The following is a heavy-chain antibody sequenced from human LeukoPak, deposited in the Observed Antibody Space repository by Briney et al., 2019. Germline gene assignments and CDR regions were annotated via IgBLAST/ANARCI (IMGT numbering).Heavy chain of an antibody. CDR2: IYYSGST. D-gene: IGHD3-10*01. Sequence: PSETLSLTCTVSGGSISSYYWSWIRQPPGKGLEWIGYIYYSGSTNYNPSLKSRVTISVDTSKNQFSLKLSYVTAADTAVYYCARVGRRGPRDGSGYYFDYWGQGTLVTVSS. CDR1: GGSISSYY. V-gene: IGHV4-59*01. CDR3: ARVGRRGPRDGSGYYFDY. J-gene: IGHJ4*02.